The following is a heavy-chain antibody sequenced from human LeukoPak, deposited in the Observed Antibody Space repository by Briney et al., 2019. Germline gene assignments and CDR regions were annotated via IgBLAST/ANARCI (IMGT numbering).Heavy chain of an antibody. J-gene: IGHJ6*04. CDR3: ARDLTVPTSMDV. CDR1: GFTFSSYN. Sequence: PGGSLRLSCADSGFTFSSYNINWVRQAPGKGLEWVSYISSSSSIIYYADSVTGRFTISRDNAKNSLYLQMNSLRAEDTAVYYCARDLTVPTSMDVWGKGTTVTVSS. V-gene: IGHV3-48*01. D-gene: IGHD2-2*01. CDR2: ISSSSSII.